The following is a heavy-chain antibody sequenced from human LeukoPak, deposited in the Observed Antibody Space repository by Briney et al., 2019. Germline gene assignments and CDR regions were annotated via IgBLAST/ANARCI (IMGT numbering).Heavy chain of an antibody. J-gene: IGHJ4*02. CDR1: GGSISSSSYY. CDR2: IYYSGST. V-gene: IGHV4-39*07. Sequence: PSETLSLTCTVSGGSISSSSYYWGWIRQPPGKGLEWIGSIYYSGSTYYNPSLKSRVTISVDTSNNQLSLKLRSVTAADTAVYYCARVRRFSGYYNVYFDHWGQGTLVTVSS. CDR3: ARVRRFSGYYNVYFDH. D-gene: IGHD3-9*01.